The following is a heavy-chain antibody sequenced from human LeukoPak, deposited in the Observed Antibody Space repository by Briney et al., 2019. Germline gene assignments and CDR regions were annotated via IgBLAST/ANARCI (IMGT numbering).Heavy chain of an antibody. CDR3: ARVSHQWLVRGFDH. Sequence: SATLSLTCAVYGASFSGYYWGWIRQPPGKGLEWIGEINHSGSTNYNPSLKSRVTISVDTSKNPFSLKLSSLTAADTAVYYCARVSHQWLVRGFDHWGQGTLVTVSS. CDR1: GASFSGYY. CDR2: INHSGST. V-gene: IGHV4-34*01. D-gene: IGHD6-19*01. J-gene: IGHJ5*02.